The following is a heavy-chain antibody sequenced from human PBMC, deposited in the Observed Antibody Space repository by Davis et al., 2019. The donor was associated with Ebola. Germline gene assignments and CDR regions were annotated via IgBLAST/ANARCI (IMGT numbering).Heavy chain of an antibody. CDR1: GFTFSRYA. V-gene: IGHV3-64*04. Sequence: GGSLTLSCSASGFTFSRYALHWVRQAPGKGLEYVSAISSNGGSTYYADSVKGRFTISSDNSKNNLYLQMNSLSAEDTAVYYCAKSRDYGDYLDDAIDIWGQGTMVTVSS. CDR2: ISSNGGST. J-gene: IGHJ3*02. D-gene: IGHD4-17*01. CDR3: AKSRDYGDYLDDAIDI.